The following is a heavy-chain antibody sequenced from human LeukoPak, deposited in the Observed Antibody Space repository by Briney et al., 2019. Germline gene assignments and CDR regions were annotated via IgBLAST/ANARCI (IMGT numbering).Heavy chain of an antibody. J-gene: IGHJ3*02. Sequence: GGSLRLSCAASGFIFDDYGMSWVRQAPGKGLEWVSAISGSGGSTYYADSVKGRFTISRDNAKNTLYLQMNSLRAEDTAVYYCARIDYGGNSGPDAFDIWGQGTMVTVSS. D-gene: IGHD4-23*01. CDR2: ISGSGGST. CDR1: GFIFDDYG. V-gene: IGHV3-23*01. CDR3: ARIDYGGNSGPDAFDI.